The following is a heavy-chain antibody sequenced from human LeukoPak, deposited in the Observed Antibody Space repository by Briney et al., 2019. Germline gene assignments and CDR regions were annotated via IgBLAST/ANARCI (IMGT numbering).Heavy chain of an antibody. J-gene: IGHJ4*02. D-gene: IGHD6-13*01. CDR3: ARDSGSSSHDY. Sequence: GGSLRLSCAASGFTFSSYSMNWVRQAPGKGLEWVSYISSSSSTIYYADSVKGRFTISRDNAKNSLYLQMNSLRAEDTAVYYCARDSGSSSHDYWGQGTLVTVSS. CDR2: ISSSSSTI. CDR1: GFTFSSYS. V-gene: IGHV3-48*04.